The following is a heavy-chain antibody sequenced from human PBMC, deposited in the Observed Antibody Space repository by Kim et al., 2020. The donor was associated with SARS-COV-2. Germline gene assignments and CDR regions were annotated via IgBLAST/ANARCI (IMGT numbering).Heavy chain of an antibody. Sequence: SETLSLTCAVYGGSFSGYYWSWIRQPPGKGLEWIGEINHSGSTNYNPSLKSRVTISVDTSKNQFSLKLSSVTAADTAVYYCARGRYPRYDSSGTTGWYFDLWGRGTLVTVSS. CDR2: INHSGST. D-gene: IGHD3-22*01. V-gene: IGHV4-34*01. J-gene: IGHJ2*01. CDR3: ARGRYPRYDSSGTTGWYFDL. CDR1: GGSFSGYY.